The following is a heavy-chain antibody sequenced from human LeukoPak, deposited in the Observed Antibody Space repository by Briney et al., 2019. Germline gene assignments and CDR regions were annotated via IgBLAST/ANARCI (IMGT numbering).Heavy chain of an antibody. D-gene: IGHD3-3*01. CDR3: ARHDFWSGFKGGDY. CDR1: GFAFSSYS. CDR2: ISSNGGST. J-gene: IGHJ4*02. V-gene: IGHV3-64*01. Sequence: GGSLRLSCVASGFAFSSYSMNWVRQAPGKGLEYVSAISSNGGSTYYANSVKGRFTISRDNAKNSLYLQMNSLRAEDTAVYYCARHDFWSGFKGGDYWGQGTLVTVSS.